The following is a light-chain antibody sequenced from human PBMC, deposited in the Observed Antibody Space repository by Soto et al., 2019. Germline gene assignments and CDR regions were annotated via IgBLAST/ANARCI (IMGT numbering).Light chain of an antibody. Sequence: EIVLTQSPATLSLSPGERATLSCTASQSVSSFLAWYQQKPGQAPRLLIYDAFKRATVIPARFSGSGSGTAFTLTISSIEPEDSAVYYCQQRSNWPPWTFGQGTKVEVK. CDR1: QSVSSF. V-gene: IGKV3-11*01. CDR3: QQRSNWPPWT. CDR2: DAF. J-gene: IGKJ1*01.